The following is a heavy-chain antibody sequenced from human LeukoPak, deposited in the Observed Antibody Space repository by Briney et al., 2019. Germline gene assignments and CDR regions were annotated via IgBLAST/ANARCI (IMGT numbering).Heavy chain of an antibody. CDR3: ARGADTGYSSDS. V-gene: IGHV3-30*04. CDR1: GFTFSSYA. Sequence: GGSLRLSCAASGFTFSSYAMHWVRQAPGKGLEWVAVISYDGSNKYYADSVKGRFTISRDNSKNTLYLQMNSLRAEDTAVYYCARGADTGYSSDSWGQGTLVTVSS. CDR2: ISYDGSNK. J-gene: IGHJ5*02. D-gene: IGHD6-19*01.